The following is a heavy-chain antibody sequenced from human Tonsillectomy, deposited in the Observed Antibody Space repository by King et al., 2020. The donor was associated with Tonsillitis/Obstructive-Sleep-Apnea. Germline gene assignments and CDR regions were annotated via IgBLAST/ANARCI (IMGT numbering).Heavy chain of an antibody. J-gene: IGHJ6*03. Sequence: VQLVESGGGLVQPGGSLRLSCAASGFTFISYWMHWVRQVPGKGPVWVSRISSDGSRTIYADSVKGRFTISRDNAKNTLYLQMNSLRAEDTAVYYCARVGGIRPYYYYMDAWGKGTTVTVSS. CDR1: GFTFISYW. CDR2: ISSDGSRT. D-gene: IGHD6-13*01. V-gene: IGHV3-74*01. CDR3: ARVGGIRPYYYYMDA.